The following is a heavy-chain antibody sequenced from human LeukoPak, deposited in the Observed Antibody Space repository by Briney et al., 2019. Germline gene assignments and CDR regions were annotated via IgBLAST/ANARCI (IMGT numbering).Heavy chain of an antibody. CDR1: GFTFSTHD. V-gene: IGHV3-48*04. CDR2: IDTSSTTM. J-gene: IGHJ5*01. Sequence: SGGSLRLSCAASGFTFSTHDVSWVRQAPGKGLEWVSFIDTSSTTMYYTDSVKGRFTISRDNAKNSLYLQMNSLEVEDTAIYYCARDNWVDCWGQGTLVTVSS. CDR3: ARDNWVDC.